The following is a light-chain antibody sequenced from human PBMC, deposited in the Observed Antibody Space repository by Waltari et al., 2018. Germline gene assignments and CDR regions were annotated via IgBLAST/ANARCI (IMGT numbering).Light chain of an antibody. CDR3: QQRSNWPLT. Sequence: EIVLTQSPATLSLSPGERATLSCRARQCVSSVLVWYQQKPGQAPRFLIYDASNRATGIPARFSGSGSGTDFTLTISSLEPEDFAVYYCQQRSNWPLTFGGGTKVEIK. CDR2: DAS. J-gene: IGKJ4*01. V-gene: IGKV3-11*01. CDR1: QCVSSV.